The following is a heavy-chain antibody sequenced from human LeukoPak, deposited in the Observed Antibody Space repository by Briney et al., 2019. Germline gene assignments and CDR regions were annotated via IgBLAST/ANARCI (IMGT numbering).Heavy chain of an antibody. CDR2: ISGSGGST. V-gene: IGHV3-23*01. Sequence: PGGSLRLSCAASGFTFSSYAMSWVRQAPGKGLEWVSAISGSGGSTYYADSVKGRFTISRDNSKNTLYLQMNSLRAEDTAVYYCARARRGRYCSSTSCSRWFDPWGQGTLVTVSS. D-gene: IGHD2-2*01. J-gene: IGHJ5*02. CDR3: ARARRGRYCSSTSCSRWFDP. CDR1: GFTFSSYA.